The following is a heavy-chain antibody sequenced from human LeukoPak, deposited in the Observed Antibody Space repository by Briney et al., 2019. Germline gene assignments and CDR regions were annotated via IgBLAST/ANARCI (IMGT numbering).Heavy chain of an antibody. Sequence: GDSLKISCQGSGYSFTNYWIGWVRQMPGKGLEWMGIIYPGDSDTRYSPSFQGQVTISADKSTSTTYLQWGSLQASDTAIYYCARRYSTSSGASDAFDIWAQGTMVTVSS. D-gene: IGHD6-6*01. CDR1: GYSFTNYW. CDR2: IYPGDSDT. CDR3: ARRYSTSSGASDAFDI. J-gene: IGHJ3*02. V-gene: IGHV5-51*01.